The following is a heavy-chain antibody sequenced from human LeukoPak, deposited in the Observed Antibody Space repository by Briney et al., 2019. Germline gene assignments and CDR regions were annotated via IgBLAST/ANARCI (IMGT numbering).Heavy chain of an antibody. V-gene: IGHV4-4*07. CDR1: GGSINNYY. D-gene: IGHD6-19*01. Sequence: SETLSLTCTVSGGSINNYYWSWIRQPAGKGLEWIGRIYTSGSINYNPSLESRVTMSVDTSKSQFSLKLSSVTDADTAVYYCARELTLQWVDYWYFDLWGRGTLVTVSS. J-gene: IGHJ2*01. CDR2: IYTSGSI. CDR3: ARELTLQWVDYWYFDL.